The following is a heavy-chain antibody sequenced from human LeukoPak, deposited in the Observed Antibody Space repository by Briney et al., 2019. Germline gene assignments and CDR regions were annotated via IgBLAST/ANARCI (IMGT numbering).Heavy chain of an antibody. CDR1: GGSISSGGYY. Sequence: PSETLSLTCTVSGGSISSGGYYWSWIRQPPGKGLEWIGYVYYSGSTEYNPSLQSRVTISVDTSKNQFSLKLSSVTAADTAVYFCARGREYTYGYHFDYWDQGTLVTVSS. CDR3: ARGREYTYGYHFDY. D-gene: IGHD5-18*01. V-gene: IGHV4-61*08. CDR2: VYYSGST. J-gene: IGHJ4*02.